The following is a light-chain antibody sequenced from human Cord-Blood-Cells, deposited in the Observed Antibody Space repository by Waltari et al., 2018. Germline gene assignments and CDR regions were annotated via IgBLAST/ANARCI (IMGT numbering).Light chain of an antibody. CDR2: EGS. CDR3: CSYAGSSVYV. V-gene: IGLV2-23*01. J-gene: IGLJ1*01. Sequence: QSALTQPASVSGSPGQSITISCTGTSSDVGRYNLVSWYQQHPCKATILMIYEGSKRPSVVSNRFSGSKSGNTASLTISGLQAEDEADYYCCSYAGSSVYVVGTGTKVTVL. CDR1: SSDVGRYNL.